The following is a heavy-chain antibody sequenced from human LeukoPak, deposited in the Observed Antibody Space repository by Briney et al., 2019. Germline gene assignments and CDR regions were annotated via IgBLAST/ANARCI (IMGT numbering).Heavy chain of an antibody. V-gene: IGHV3-53*01. J-gene: IGHJ6*02. D-gene: IGHD2-15*01. CDR1: GFTVSSNY. Sequence: GGSLRLSCAASGFTVSSNYMSWVRQAPGKGLEWVSVIYSGGSTYYADSVKGRFTISRDNAKNSLYLQMNSLRAEDTAVYYCARDSRYCSGGSCYPLYYYYGMDVWGQGTTVTVSS. CDR2: IYSGGST. CDR3: ARDSRYCSGGSCYPLYYYYGMDV.